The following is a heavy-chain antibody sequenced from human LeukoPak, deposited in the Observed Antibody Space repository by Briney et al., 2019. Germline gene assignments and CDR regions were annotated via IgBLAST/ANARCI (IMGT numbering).Heavy chain of an antibody. V-gene: IGHV4-59*08. CDR3: ARQGRFSYFGMDV. CDR1: GDSINGFY. J-gene: IGHJ6*02. Sequence: SETLSLTCTVSGDSINGFYWSWIRQPPGKGLEWVAYIYYAGRTTYNPSLKSRVTISVDTSKNQFSLKLTSLTAADAAVYYCARQGRFSYFGMDVWGQGTTVTVSS. CDR2: IYYAGRT. D-gene: IGHD3-3*01.